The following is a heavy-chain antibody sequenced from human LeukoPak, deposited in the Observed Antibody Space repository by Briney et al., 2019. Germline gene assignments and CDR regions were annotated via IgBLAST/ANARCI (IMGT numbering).Heavy chain of an antibody. J-gene: IGHJ4*02. D-gene: IGHD5-24*01. CDR1: GFTVSSNY. CDR2: IYSGGNT. CDR3: ATYRDGFNRIFDY. Sequence: QPGGSLRLSCAASGFTVSSNYMSWVRQAPGKGLEWVSVIYSGGNTYYADSVKGRFTISRDNSKNTLYLQMNSLRAEDTAMYYCATYRDGFNRIFDYWGQGALVTVSS. V-gene: IGHV3-53*01.